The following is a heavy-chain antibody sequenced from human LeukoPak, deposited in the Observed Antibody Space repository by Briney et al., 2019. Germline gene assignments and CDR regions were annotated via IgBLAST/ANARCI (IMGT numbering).Heavy chain of an antibody. Sequence: ASVKVSCKVSGYTLTELSMHWVRQAPGKGLEWMGGFDPEDGETIYAQKFQGRVTMTEDTSTDTAYMELSSLRSEDTAVYYCATNPRIDDFWSRYGGFDYWGQGTLVTVSS. V-gene: IGHV1-24*01. CDR2: FDPEDGET. CDR3: ATNPRIDDFWSRYGGFDY. D-gene: IGHD3-3*01. J-gene: IGHJ4*02. CDR1: GYTLTELS.